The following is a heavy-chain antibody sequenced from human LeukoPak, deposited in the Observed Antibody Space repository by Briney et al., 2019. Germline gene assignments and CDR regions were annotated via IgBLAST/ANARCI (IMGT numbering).Heavy chain of an antibody. CDR2: IYSDGST. D-gene: IGHD1-1*01. V-gene: IGHV3-53*01. CDR3: ARAPNWRFDY. J-gene: IGHJ4*02. Sequence: PGGSLRLSCAASGFTVSSTYMNWVRQAPGKGLEWVSVIYSDGSTYYADSVKGRFTISRDDAKNTLYLQMTRLRAEDTAVYYCARAPNWRFDYWGQGTLVTVSS. CDR1: GFTVSSTY.